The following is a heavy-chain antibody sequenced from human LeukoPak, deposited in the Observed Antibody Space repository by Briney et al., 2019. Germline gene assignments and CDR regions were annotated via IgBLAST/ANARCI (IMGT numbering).Heavy chain of an antibody. CDR2: IYYSGST. Sequence: PSETLSLTCTVSGGSISSYYWSWIRQPPGKGLEWIGYIYYSGSTNYNPSLKSRVTISVDTSKNQFSLKLSSVTAADTAVYYCARGGRDYYDSSGFDYWGQGTLVTVSS. CDR1: GGSISSYY. J-gene: IGHJ4*02. D-gene: IGHD3-22*01. CDR3: ARGGRDYYDSSGFDY. V-gene: IGHV4-59*08.